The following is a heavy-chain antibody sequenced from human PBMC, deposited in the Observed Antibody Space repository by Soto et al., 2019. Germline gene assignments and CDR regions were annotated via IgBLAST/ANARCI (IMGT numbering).Heavy chain of an antibody. D-gene: IGHD6-19*01. CDR1: GFSFSSYA. CDR2: ISGSGDST. J-gene: IGHJ4*02. V-gene: IGHV3-23*01. Sequence: EVQLLESGGGLVQPGGSVRLSCAASGFSFSSYAMNWVRQAPGKGLEWVSVISGSGDSTYYADSVKGRFTISRDNSKNTLYLQMISLRAEDTAVYYCARRSSGWYFDYWGQGTLVIVSS. CDR3: ARRSSGWYFDY.